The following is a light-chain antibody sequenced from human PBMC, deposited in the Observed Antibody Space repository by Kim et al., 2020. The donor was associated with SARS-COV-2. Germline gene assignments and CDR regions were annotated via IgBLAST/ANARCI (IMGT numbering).Light chain of an antibody. J-gene: IGLJ3*02. Sequence: GQRVVISCSGNRSNIGSNYVCWYQQLAGTAPKPLMYSNNQRPSGVPDRFCGSRSGPSGSLAISGPRSDDEAHYYCAARDDSLGGWVFGGGTQVTVL. CDR1: RSNIGSNY. V-gene: IGLV1-47*02. CDR3: AARDDSLGGWV. CDR2: SNN.